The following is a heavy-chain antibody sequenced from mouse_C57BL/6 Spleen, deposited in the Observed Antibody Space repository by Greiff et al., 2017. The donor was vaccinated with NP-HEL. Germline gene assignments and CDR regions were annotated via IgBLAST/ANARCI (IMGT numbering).Heavy chain of an antibody. Sequence: QVQLQQSGAELVRPGTSVKVSCKASGYAFTNYLIEWVKQRPGQGLEWIGVSNPGSGGTNYNEKFKGKATLTADKSSSTAYMQLSSLTSEDSAVYFCAREDIYYGYDDYWGQGTTLTVSS. CDR3: AREDIYYGYDDY. CDR2: SNPGSGGT. D-gene: IGHD2-2*01. CDR1: GYAFTNYL. V-gene: IGHV1-54*01. J-gene: IGHJ2*01.